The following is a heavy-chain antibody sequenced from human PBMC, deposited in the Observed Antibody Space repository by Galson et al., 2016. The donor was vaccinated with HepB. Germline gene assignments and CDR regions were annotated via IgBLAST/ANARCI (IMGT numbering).Heavy chain of an antibody. CDR2: INPSGGST. CDR3: AIRGDYSYWYFDL. J-gene: IGHJ2*01. CDR1: GYIFTSYH. D-gene: IGHD4-17*01. Sequence: SVKVSCKASGYIFTSYHMHWVRQAPGQGLEWMGIINPSGGSTSYAQKFQGRVTVTRDTSTSTVYMQLSSLRSEDTAVYYCAIRGDYSYWYFDLWGRGTLVTVSS. V-gene: IGHV1-46*03.